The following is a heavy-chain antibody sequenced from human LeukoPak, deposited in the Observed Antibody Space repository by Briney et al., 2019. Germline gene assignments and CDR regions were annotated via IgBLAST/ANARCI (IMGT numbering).Heavy chain of an antibody. CDR3: ARERDDYGDYRRRYFDS. CDR1: GYTFPSYN. Sequence: ASVKVSCKASGYTFPSYNINWVQQAPGQGLEWMGWITGYNGTTNYAQKFQGRITMTTDTSTTTAYMELRTLKSDDTAVYYCARERDDYGDYRRRYFDSWGQGALVTVSS. D-gene: IGHD4-17*01. V-gene: IGHV1-18*01. CDR2: ITGYNGTT. J-gene: IGHJ4*02.